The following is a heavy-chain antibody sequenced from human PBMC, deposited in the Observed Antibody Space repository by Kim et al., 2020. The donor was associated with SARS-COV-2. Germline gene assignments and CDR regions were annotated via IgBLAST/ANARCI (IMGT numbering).Heavy chain of an antibody. CDR3: ASFLGYSSGWYPRGDDAFDI. D-gene: IGHD6-19*01. Sequence: ASVKVSCKASGYTFTKYGVNWMRQAPGQGLEWMGWISAYNAYTKYAQKLQGRVTMTTDTSASTAYMELRSLKSDDTALYYCASFLGYSSGWYPRGDDAFDIWGQGTMLTVSS. J-gene: IGHJ3*02. CDR2: ISAYNAYT. CDR1: GYTFTKYG. V-gene: IGHV1-18*01.